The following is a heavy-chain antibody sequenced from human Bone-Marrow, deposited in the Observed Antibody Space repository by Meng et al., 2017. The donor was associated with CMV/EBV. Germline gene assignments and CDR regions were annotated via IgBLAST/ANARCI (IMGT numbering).Heavy chain of an antibody. CDR2: ISSSGSTI. J-gene: IGHJ6*02. Sequence: GESLKISCAASGFTFSSYEMNWVRQAPGKGLEWVSYISSSGSTIYYADSVKGRFTISRDNAKNSLYLQMNSLRAEDTAVYYCARGATTSYDFWGGYYPGLMDVWGQGTTVTVSS. V-gene: IGHV3-48*03. D-gene: IGHD3-3*01. CDR3: ARGATTSYDFWGGYYPGLMDV. CDR1: GFTFSSYE.